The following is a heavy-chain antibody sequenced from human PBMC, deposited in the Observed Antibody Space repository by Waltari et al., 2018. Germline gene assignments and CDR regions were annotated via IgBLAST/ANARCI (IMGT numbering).Heavy chain of an antibody. J-gene: IGHJ4*02. CDR1: NGSIITNTYS. Sequence: QLQLQESGPGLVKPSATLSLPCHVSNGSIITNTYSWAWIRQPPGKGLEWIGSIFYTGNVYYNPSLQSRVTMSVDTSRNQFSLKLRSVTAADTAVYYCAGRPLYTVVWHGFDYWGRGALVTVSS. CDR2: IFYTGNV. D-gene: IGHD2-2*02. V-gene: IGHV4-39*07. CDR3: AGRPLYTVVWHGFDY.